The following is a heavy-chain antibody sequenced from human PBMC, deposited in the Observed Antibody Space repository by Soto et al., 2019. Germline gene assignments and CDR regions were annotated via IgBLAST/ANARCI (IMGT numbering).Heavy chain of an antibody. D-gene: IGHD3-22*01. CDR3: ATTPRLYYYDSSGYGRDY. J-gene: IGHJ4*02. CDR2: ISSSSSYI. CDR1: GFTFSSYS. V-gene: IGHV3-21*01. Sequence: GGSLRLSCAASGFTFSSYSMNWVRQAPGKGLEWVSSISSSSSYIYYADSVKGRFTISRDNAKNSLYLQMNSLRAEDTAVYYCATTPRLYYYDSSGYGRDYWGQGTLVTAPQ.